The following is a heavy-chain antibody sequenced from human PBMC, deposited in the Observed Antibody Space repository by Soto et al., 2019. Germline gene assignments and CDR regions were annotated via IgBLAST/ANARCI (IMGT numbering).Heavy chain of an antibody. Sequence: ASVKVSCKASGYTFTSYYMHWVRQAPGQGLEWMGIINPSGGSTSYAQKFQGRVTMTRDTSTSTVFMELSGLRSEDTAVYYCAASPSFWQNYYYGAMDVWGQGTTVTVSS. CDR2: INPSGGST. J-gene: IGHJ6*02. CDR3: AASPSFWQNYYYGAMDV. CDR1: GYTFTSYY. V-gene: IGHV1-46*01.